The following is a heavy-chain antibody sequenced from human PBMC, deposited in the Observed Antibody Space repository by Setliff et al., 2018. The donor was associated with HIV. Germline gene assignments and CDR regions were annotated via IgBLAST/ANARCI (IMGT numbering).Heavy chain of an antibody. V-gene: IGHV3-21*06. CDR3: ARDGTRLLAAMDV. D-gene: IGHD3-3*01. CDR1: GFTFNSQN. CDR2: ITSDSSYI. J-gene: IGHJ6*03. Sequence: PGGSLRLSCAASGFTFNSQNMNWVRQAPGKGLEWVSSITSDSSYIFNADSVKGRFTISRDNAKNSLYLQMNSLRAEDTAVYYCARDGTRLLAAMDVWGKGTTVTVSS.